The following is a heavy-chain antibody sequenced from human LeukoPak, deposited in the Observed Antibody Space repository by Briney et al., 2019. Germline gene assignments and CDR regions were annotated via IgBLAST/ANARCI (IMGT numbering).Heavy chain of an antibody. D-gene: IGHD2-2*01. CDR3: ARDTRYCSSTTCTLDY. CDR1: GFTFSSYG. CDR2: ISSNSYI. V-gene: IGHV3-21*01. Sequence: PGGSLRLSCAASGFTFSSYGMNWVRQAPGKGLEWVSSISSNSYIYYADSVKGRFTISRDNAKNSLYLQMNSLRAEDTAVYYCARDTRYCSSTTCTLDYWGQGTLVTVSS. J-gene: IGHJ4*02.